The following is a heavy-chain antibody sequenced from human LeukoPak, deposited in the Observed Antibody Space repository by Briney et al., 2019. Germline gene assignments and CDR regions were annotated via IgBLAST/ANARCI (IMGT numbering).Heavy chain of an antibody. Sequence: ASVKVSCKASGYTFTSYYMHWVRQAPGQGLEWMGIINPSGGSTSYAQKFQGRVTMTRDMSASTVYMELSSLRSEDTAVYYCARDAEDIVVVVAATPTYYMDVWGKGTTVTVSS. CDR3: ARDAEDIVVVVAATPTYYMDV. V-gene: IGHV1-46*01. CDR2: INPSGGST. D-gene: IGHD2-15*01. CDR1: GYTFTSYY. J-gene: IGHJ6*03.